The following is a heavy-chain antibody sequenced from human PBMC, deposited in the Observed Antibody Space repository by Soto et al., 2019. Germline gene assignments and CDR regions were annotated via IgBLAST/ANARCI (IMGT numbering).Heavy chain of an antibody. V-gene: IGHV3-30*18. CDR1: GFTFSSYG. CDR3: AKEGYSSSWYVAPIAIYYYGMDV. CDR2: ISYDGSNK. J-gene: IGHJ6*02. D-gene: IGHD6-13*01. Sequence: GGSLRLSCAASGFTFSSYGMHWARQAPGKGLEWVAVISYDGSNKYYADSVKGRFTISRDNSKNTLYLQMNSLRAEDTAVYYCAKEGYSSSWYVAPIAIYYYGMDVRGQGTTVTVSS.